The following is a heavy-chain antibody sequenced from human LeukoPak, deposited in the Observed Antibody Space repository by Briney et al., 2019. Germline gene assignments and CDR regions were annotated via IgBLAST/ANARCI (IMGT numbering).Heavy chain of an antibody. D-gene: IGHD5-24*01. J-gene: IGHJ3*02. Sequence: PGRSLRLSCAASGFTSDDYAMHWVRQAPGKGLEWVSGISWNSGSIGYADSVKGRFTISRDNAKNSLYLQMNSLRAEDTALYYYAKGWLQDGGGPGDAFDIWGQGTMVTVSS. CDR3: AKGWLQDGGGPGDAFDI. V-gene: IGHV3-9*02. CDR1: GFTSDDYA. CDR2: ISWNSGSI.